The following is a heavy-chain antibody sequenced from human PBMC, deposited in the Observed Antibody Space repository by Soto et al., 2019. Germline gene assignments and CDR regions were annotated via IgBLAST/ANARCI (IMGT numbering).Heavy chain of an antibody. D-gene: IGHD3-22*01. CDR3: ARRDDSSGYYSDYYYGMDV. CDR1: GYSFTSYW. J-gene: IGHJ6*02. CDR2: IDPSDSYT. Sequence: PGESLKISCKGSGYSFTSYWISWVRQMPGKGLEWMGRIDPSDSYTNYSPSFQGHVTISADKSISTAYLQWSSLKASDTAMYYCARRDDSSGYYSDYYYGMDVWGQGTTVTVS. V-gene: IGHV5-10-1*01.